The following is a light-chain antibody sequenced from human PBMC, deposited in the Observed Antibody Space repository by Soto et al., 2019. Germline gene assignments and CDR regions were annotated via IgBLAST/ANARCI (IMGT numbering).Light chain of an antibody. CDR2: DVS. V-gene: IGLV2-14*01. Sequence: QSALTQPASVSGSPGQSITISCTGTSSDGGGYNYVSWYQQHPGKAPKLMIYDVSNRPSGVSNRFSGSKSGNTASLTISGLQAEDEADYYCSSYTSSNFVVFGGGTKLTVL. CDR1: SSDGGGYNY. CDR3: SSYTSSNFVV. J-gene: IGLJ2*01.